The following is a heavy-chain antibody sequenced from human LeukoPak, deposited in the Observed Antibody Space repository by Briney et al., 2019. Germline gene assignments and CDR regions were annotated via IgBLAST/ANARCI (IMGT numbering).Heavy chain of an antibody. CDR2: MNPNSGNT. CDR1: GYTFTSYD. D-gene: IGHD2-21*02. V-gene: IGHV1-8*01. CDR3: ARDCGGDCYSRFDY. Sequence: ASVKVSCKASGYTFTSYDINWVRQGTGQGLEWMGWMNPNSGNTGYAQKFQGRVTMTRNTSISTAYMELSSLRSEDTAVYYCARDCGGDCYSRFDYWGQGTLVTVSS. J-gene: IGHJ4*02.